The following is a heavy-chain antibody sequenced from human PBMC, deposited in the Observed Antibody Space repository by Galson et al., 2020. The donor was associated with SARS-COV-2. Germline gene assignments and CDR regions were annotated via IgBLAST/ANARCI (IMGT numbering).Heavy chain of an antibody. CDR3: ARDRALGYWYFDL. Sequence: GGSLRLSCAASGFTVSSNYMSWVRQAPGKGLEWVSVIYSGGSTYYADSVKGRFTISRDNSKNTLYLQMNSLRAEDTAMYYCARDRALGYWYFDLWGRGTLVTVSS. CDR1: GFTVSSNY. V-gene: IGHV3-53*01. CDR2: IYSGGST. D-gene: IGHD1-26*01. J-gene: IGHJ2*01.